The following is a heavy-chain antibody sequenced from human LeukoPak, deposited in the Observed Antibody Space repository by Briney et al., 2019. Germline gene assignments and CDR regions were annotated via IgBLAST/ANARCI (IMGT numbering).Heavy chain of an antibody. D-gene: IGHD2/OR15-2a*01. V-gene: IGHV3-33*08. J-gene: IGHJ3*02. Sequence: GGSLRLSCAASEVTLTDTWMSWVRQAPGKGLEWVARIWYDGSSKYYADSVKGRFTISRDNSKNTLYLQMNSLTAEDTAVYYCVRELRDLSKYGAFDIWGQGTMVTVSS. CDR3: VRELRDLSKYGAFDI. CDR1: EVTLTDTW. CDR2: IWYDGSSK.